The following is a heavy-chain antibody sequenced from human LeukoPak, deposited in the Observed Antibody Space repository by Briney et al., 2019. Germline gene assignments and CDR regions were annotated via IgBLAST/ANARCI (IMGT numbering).Heavy chain of an antibody. Sequence: PETLSLTCTVSGGSLSSYFWSWIRQPPGKGLEWLGYIYNNGNNNYNPSLKSRISISVDTSKNQISLKLSSVTAADTALYYCARYSWSASTPGSWFDPWGQGTLVTVSS. V-gene: IGHV4-59*08. D-gene: IGHD2-15*01. J-gene: IGHJ5*02. CDR3: ARYSWSASTPGSWFDP. CDR2: IYNNGNN. CDR1: GGSLSSYF.